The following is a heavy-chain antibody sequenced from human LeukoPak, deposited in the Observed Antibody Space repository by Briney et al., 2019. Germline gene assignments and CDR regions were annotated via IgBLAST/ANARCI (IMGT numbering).Heavy chain of an antibody. Sequence: ASVKVSCKASGYTFTSYYMHWVRQAPGPGLEWMGWISAYNGNTNYAQKLQGRVTMTTDTSTSTAYMELRSLRSDDTAVYYCAREKHGGFGESDYWGQGTLVTVSS. V-gene: IGHV1-18*04. CDR3: AREKHGGFGESDY. CDR2: ISAYNGNT. CDR1: GYTFTSYY. J-gene: IGHJ4*02. D-gene: IGHD3-10*01.